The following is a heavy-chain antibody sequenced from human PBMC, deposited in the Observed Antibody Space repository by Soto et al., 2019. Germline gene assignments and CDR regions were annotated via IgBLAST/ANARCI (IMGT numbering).Heavy chain of an antibody. D-gene: IGHD3-22*01. CDR2: IYHGGST. CDR3: ARDLSYYDSSAYYSFDY. J-gene: IGHJ4*02. CDR1: GYSISNYYY. V-gene: IGHV4-38-2*02. Sequence: SETLSLTCALSGYSISNYYYCACIRQPPGKGLERIGRIYHGGSTYYNPSLQSRFTISLDTSTNQFSLKLDSVTAADTAVYYCARDLSYYDSSAYYSFDYWGQVTRVTVSS.